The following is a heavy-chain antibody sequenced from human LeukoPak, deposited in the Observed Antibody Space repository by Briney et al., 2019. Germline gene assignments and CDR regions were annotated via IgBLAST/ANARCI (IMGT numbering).Heavy chain of an antibody. D-gene: IGHD3-22*01. V-gene: IGHV1-69*13. CDR2: IIPIFGTA. J-gene: IGHJ4*02. Sequence: SVKVSCKASGGTFSSYAISWVRQAPGQGLEWMGGIIPIFGTANYAQKFQGRVTITADESTSTAYMELSSLRSEDTAVYYCARDHLAYYDSSGYCPFDYWGQGTLATVSS. CDR3: ARDHLAYYDSSGYCPFDY. CDR1: GGTFSSYA.